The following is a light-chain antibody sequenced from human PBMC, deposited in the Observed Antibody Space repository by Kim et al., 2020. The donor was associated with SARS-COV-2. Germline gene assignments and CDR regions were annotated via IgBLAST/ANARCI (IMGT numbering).Light chain of an antibody. Sequence: ASLGDRVTITCRASQSIDSWLGWYQQKPGQAPNLLIYLASHLESGVPSRFSGSGSGTEFTLTISSLQPEDFATYYCQQYKKYPITFGQGTRLEIK. V-gene: IGKV1-5*03. CDR2: LAS. CDR3: QQYKKYPIT. J-gene: IGKJ5*01. CDR1: QSIDSW.